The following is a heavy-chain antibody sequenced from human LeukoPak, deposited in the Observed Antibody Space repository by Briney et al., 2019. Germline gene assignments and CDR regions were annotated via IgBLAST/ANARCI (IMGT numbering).Heavy chain of an antibody. V-gene: IGHV4-31*03. CDR2: IYYSGST. J-gene: IGHJ4*02. D-gene: IGHD6-13*01. CDR1: GGSISSGGYY. CDR3: ARDTAAATVDY. Sequence: SETLSLTCTVSGGSISSGGYYWSWIRQHPGKGLEWIGYIYYSGSTYYNPSLKSRVTISVDMSKNQFSLKLSSVTAADTAVYYCARDTAAATVDYWGQGTLVTVSS.